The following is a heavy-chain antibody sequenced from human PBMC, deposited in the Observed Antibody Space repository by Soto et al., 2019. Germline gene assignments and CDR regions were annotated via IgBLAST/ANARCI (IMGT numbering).Heavy chain of an antibody. CDR2: ISWNSGSI. D-gene: IGHD6-6*01. Sequence: GGSLRLSCAASGFTFDDYAMHWVRQAPGKGLEWVSGISWNSGSIGYADSVKGRFTISRDNAKNSLYLQMNSLRAEDTALYYCAKEGAPYSSSSGRGQYYYYYYYMDVWGKGTTVTVSS. CDR1: GFTFDDYA. V-gene: IGHV3-9*01. CDR3: AKEGAPYSSSSGRGQYYYYYYYMDV. J-gene: IGHJ6*03.